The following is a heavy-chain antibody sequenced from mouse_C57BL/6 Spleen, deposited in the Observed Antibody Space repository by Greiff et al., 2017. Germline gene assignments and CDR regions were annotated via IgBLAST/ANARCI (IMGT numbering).Heavy chain of an antibody. V-gene: IGHV1-26*01. CDR1: GYTFTDYY. J-gene: IGHJ2*01. Sequence: EVQLQQSGPELVKPGASVKISCKASGYTFTDYYMNWVKQSHGKSLEWIGDINPNNGGTSYNQKFKGKATLTVDKSSSPAHMELRCLTSEASAVYYCARLNWGFDYWGQGTTLTVSS. CDR2: INPNNGGT. D-gene: IGHD4-1*01. CDR3: ARLNWGFDY.